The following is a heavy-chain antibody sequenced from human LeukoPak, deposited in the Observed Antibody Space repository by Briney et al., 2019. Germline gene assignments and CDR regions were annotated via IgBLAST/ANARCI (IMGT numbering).Heavy chain of an antibody. V-gene: IGHV3-48*03. CDR2: ISSSGSTI. CDR1: GFTFSSYA. D-gene: IGHD3-10*01. J-gene: IGHJ4*02. Sequence: PGGSLGLSCAASGFTFSSYAMSWVRQAPGKGLEWVSYISSSGSTIYYADSVKGRFTISRDNAKNSLYLQMNSLRAEDTAVYYCAPRGGYLVSDWGQGTLVTVSS. CDR3: APRGGYLVSD.